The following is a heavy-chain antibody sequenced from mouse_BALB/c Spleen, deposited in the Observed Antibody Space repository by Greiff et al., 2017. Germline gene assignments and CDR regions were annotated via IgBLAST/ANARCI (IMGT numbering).Heavy chain of an antibody. CDR2: INSNGGST. J-gene: IGHJ1*01. CDR1: GFTFSSYG. D-gene: IGHD4-1*01. V-gene: IGHV5-6-3*01. CDR3: ARTETGSWYFDV. Sequence: DVMLVESGGGLVQPGGSLKLSCAASGFTFSSYGMSWVRQTPDKRLELVATINSNGGSTYYPDSVKGRFTISRDNAKNTLYLQMSSLKSEDTAMYYCARTETGSWYFDVWGAGTTVTVSS.